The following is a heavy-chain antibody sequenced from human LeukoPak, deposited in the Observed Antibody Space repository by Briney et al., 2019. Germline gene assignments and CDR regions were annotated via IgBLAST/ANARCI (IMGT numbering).Heavy chain of an antibody. Sequence: GGSLRLSCAASGFTFSSYGMHWVRQAPGKGLEWVAVISYDGSNKYYADSVKGRFTISRDNAKNSLYLQMNSLRAEDTAVYYCVREGLFSLDYWGQGTLVTVSS. CDR3: VREGLFSLDY. CDR2: ISYDGSNK. CDR1: GFTFSSYG. J-gene: IGHJ4*02. D-gene: IGHD3-3*01. V-gene: IGHV3-33*05.